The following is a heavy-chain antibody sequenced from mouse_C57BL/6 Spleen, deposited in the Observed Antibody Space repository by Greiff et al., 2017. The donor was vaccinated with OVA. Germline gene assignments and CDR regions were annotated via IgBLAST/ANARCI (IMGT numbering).Heavy chain of an antibody. CDR1: GYTFTSYW. CDR2: IDPSDSET. Sequence: QVQLKQPGAELVRPGSSVKLSCKASGYTFTSYWMHWVKQRPIQGLEWIGNIDPSDSETHYNQQFKDKATLTVDKSSSPAYMQLSRLTSEDSAVYDGARSLVTPEAWFAYWGQGTLVTVSA. CDR3: ARSLVTPEAWFAY. V-gene: IGHV1-52*01. D-gene: IGHD2-12*01. J-gene: IGHJ3*01.